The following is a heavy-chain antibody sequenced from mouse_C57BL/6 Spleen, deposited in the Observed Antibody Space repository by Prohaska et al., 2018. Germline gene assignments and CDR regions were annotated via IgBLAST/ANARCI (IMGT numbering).Heavy chain of an antibody. CDR1: GFTFSDYG. Sequence: EVQLVESGGGLVKPGGSLKLSCAASGFTFSDYGMHWVRQAPEKGLEWVAYISSGSSTIYYADTVKGRFTISRDNAKNTLFLQMTSLRSEDTAMYYCARHYGSVDYWGQGTTLTVSS. CDR2: ISSGSSTI. D-gene: IGHD1-1*02. J-gene: IGHJ2*01. V-gene: IGHV5-17*01. CDR3: ARHYGSVDY.